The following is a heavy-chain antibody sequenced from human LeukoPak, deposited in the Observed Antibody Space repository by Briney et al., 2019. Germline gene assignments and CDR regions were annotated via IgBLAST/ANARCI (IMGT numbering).Heavy chain of an antibody. J-gene: IGHJ4*02. CDR3: ARHLRGVRGTFDY. Sequence: GGSLRLSCAASGFTFSGYSMTWVRQAPEKGLEWVSSISSTSSYIYYADSVRGRFTISRDNAKNSLYLQMNSLRAGDTATYFCARHLRGVRGTFDYWGQGTLVTVSS. V-gene: IGHV3-21*01. D-gene: IGHD3-10*01. CDR2: ISSTSSYI. CDR1: GFTFSGYS.